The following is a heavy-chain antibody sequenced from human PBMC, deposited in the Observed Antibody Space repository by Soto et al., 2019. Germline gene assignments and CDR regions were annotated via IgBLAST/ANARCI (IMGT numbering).Heavy chain of an antibody. CDR1: GYRFTNYA. Sequence: ASVKVSCKASGYRFTNYAIYWVRQAPGQRLEWIGWINAGNGNTRYSQKFQGRVTITRDTSASTAYMELSSLTSEDTAVYYCTREGQFYDSSGFYYSFDSWGQGTRVTVSS. J-gene: IGHJ4*02. CDR2: INAGNGNT. D-gene: IGHD3-22*01. V-gene: IGHV1-3*01. CDR3: TREGQFYDSSGFYYSFDS.